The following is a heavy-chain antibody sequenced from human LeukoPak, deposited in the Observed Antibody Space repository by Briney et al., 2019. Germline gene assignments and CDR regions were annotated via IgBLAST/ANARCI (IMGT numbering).Heavy chain of an antibody. Sequence: GGSLRLSCAVSGFSITNYWMTWVRQAPGKGLEWVANIKGDGSEKYYVDSVKGRFTISRDNDKNSLYLQMNSLRAEDTAVYYCARVVYSTYTRGEYYFDYWGQGTLVTVSS. CDR1: GFSITNYW. CDR3: ARVVYSTYTRGEYYFDY. J-gene: IGHJ4*02. CDR2: IKGDGSEK. D-gene: IGHD3-10*01. V-gene: IGHV3-7*01.